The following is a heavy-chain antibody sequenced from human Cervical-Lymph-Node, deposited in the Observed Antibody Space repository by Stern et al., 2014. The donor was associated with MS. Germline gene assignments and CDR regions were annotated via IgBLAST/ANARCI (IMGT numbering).Heavy chain of an antibody. Sequence: EVHLVESGGDLVQPGGSLRLSCAASGFTFSTYGMSWVRQTPGKGLEWVSCISGSGSSTHYADSVQGRFTISRDNSKNTMLQQMSSLRAEDTAVYFCGRGAGETQHNPLDDWGQGTLVTVAS. D-gene: IGHD3-10*01. CDR2: ISGSGSST. V-gene: IGHV3-23*04. CDR3: GRGAGETQHNPLDD. CDR1: GFTFSTYG. J-gene: IGHJ4*02.